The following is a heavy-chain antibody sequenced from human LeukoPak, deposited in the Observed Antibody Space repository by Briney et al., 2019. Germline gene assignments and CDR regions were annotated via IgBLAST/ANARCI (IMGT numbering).Heavy chain of an antibody. CDR2: IYYSGST. J-gene: IGHJ4*02. CDR1: GGSISSYY. CDR3: ARRGYSYGPFDY. Sequence: SETLSLTCTVSGGSISSYYWSWIRQPPGKGLEWIGYIYYSGSTNYNPSLKSRVTISVDTSKNQFSLKLSSVTAADTAVYYCARRGYSYGPFDYWGQGTLVTVSS. V-gene: IGHV4-59*08. D-gene: IGHD5-18*01.